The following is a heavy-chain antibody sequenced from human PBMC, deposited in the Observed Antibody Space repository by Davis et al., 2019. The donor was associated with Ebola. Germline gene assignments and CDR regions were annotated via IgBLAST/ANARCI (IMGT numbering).Heavy chain of an antibody. CDR2: IYPGDSDT. CDR3: ARRHCTGTSCYVDY. D-gene: IGHD2-2*01. V-gene: IGHV5-51*01. CDR1: GYSFTTYW. Sequence: GESLKISCKGSGYSFTTYWIGWMRQMPGKGLEWMGIIYPGDSDTRYSPSFQGQVTISADRSISTAYLQWSSLKASDTAMYFCARRHCTGTSCYVDYWGQGTLVTVSS. J-gene: IGHJ4*02.